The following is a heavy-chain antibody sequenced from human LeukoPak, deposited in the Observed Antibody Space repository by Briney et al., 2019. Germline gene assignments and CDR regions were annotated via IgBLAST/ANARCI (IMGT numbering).Heavy chain of an antibody. Sequence: PAASVKVSCKASGYTFTSYGISWVRQAPGQGLEWMGWISAYNGNTNYAQKLQGRVTMTTDTSTSTAYMELRSLRSDDTAVYYCARLSTLSGPLWFGELSTHNNWFDPWGQGTLVTVSS. CDR2: ISAYNGNT. CDR1: GYTFTSYG. J-gene: IGHJ5*02. D-gene: IGHD3-10*01. V-gene: IGHV1-18*01. CDR3: ARLSTLSGPLWFGELSTHNNWFDP.